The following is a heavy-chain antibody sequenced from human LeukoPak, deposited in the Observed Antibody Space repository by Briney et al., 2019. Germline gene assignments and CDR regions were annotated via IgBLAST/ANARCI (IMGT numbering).Heavy chain of an antibody. CDR2: IYYSGIT. V-gene: IGHV4-59*08. CDR1: GDSISSYY. J-gene: IGHJ4*02. Sequence: SETLSLTCTVSGDSISSYYWTWIRQPPGKGLEWIGYIYYSGITNYNPSLKSRVTISVDTSKNHFSLKLTSVTAADTAVYYCAGAYSGYDKIDYWGQGTLVTVSS. CDR3: AGAYSGYDKIDY. D-gene: IGHD5-12*01.